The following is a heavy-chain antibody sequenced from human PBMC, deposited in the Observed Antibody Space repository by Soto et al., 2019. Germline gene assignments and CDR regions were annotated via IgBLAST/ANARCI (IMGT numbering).Heavy chain of an antibody. CDR1: GFTFSSDG. J-gene: IGHJ3*01. CDR3: AKYKISKTIRGDAFNF. D-gene: IGHD1-20*01. V-gene: IGHV3-30*18. CDR2: ISYDGSYQ. Sequence: QVQLVESGGGVVQPGRSLRLSCAASGFTFSSDGMHWVRQAPGKGLEGVAVISYDGSYQYYVDSVKGRFTISRDNSKNPLYMQRNSLRAEDTAVYYCAKYKISKTIRGDAFNFWGQGTMVTVSS.